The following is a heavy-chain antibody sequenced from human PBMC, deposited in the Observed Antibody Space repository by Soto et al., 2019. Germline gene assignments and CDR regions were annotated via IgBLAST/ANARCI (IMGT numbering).Heavy chain of an antibody. Sequence: ASVKVSCKXSGYTFTSYAMHWVRQAPGQRLEWMGWINAGNGNTKYSQKFQGRVTITRDTSASTAYMELSSLRSEDTAVYYCARELGYCSSTSCYQNYYGMDVWGQGTTVTVS. CDR2: INAGNGNT. CDR1: GYTFTSYA. J-gene: IGHJ6*02. V-gene: IGHV1-3*01. D-gene: IGHD2-2*01. CDR3: ARELGYCSSTSCYQNYYGMDV.